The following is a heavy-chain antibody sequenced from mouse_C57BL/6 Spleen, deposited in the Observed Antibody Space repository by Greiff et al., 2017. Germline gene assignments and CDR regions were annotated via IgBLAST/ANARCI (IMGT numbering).Heavy chain of an antibody. CDR2: INPGSGGT. CDR3: ARTFTTVVVYYAMDD. D-gene: IGHD1-1*01. CDR1: GYAFTNYL. J-gene: IGHJ4*01. V-gene: IGHV1-54*01. Sequence: QVQLQQSGAELVRPGTSVKVSCKASGYAFTNYLIEWVKQRPGQGLEWIGVINPGSGGTNYNEKFKGKATLTADKSSSTAYMQLSSLTSEDSAVYFCARTFTTVVVYYAMDDWGQGTSVTVSS.